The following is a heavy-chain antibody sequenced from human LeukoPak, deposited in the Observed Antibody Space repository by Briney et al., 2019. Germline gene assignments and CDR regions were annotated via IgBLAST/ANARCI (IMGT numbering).Heavy chain of an antibody. Sequence: GGSLRLSCVASGFTFSRYWMTWVRQAPGRGLEWVANIKQDGGEKTYVDSVKGRFTISRDNAKNTLFLQMNSLRVADTAVYYCARRHDYWGQGTLVTVSS. CDR2: IKQDGGEK. J-gene: IGHJ4*02. CDR3: ARRHDY. V-gene: IGHV3-7*03. CDR1: GFTFSRYW.